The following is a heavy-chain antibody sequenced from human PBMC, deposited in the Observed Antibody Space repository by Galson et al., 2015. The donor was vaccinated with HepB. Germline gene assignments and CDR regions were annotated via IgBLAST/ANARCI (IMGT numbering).Heavy chain of an antibody. D-gene: IGHD2-2*01. Sequence: SLRLSCAASGFTFSGSAMHWVRQASGKGLEWVGRIRSKANSYATAYAASVKGRFTISRDDSKNTAYLQMNSLKTEDTAVYYCTRHVGLIDCSSTSCYDYYYYYYMDVWGKGTTVTVSS. CDR2: IRSKANSYAT. CDR1: GFTFSGSA. CDR3: TRHVGLIDCSSTSCYDYYYYYYMDV. J-gene: IGHJ6*03. V-gene: IGHV3-73*01.